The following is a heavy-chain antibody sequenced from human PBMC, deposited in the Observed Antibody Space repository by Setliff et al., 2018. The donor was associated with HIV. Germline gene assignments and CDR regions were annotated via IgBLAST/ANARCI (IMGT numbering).Heavy chain of an antibody. CDR3: ASLLVFPAGGLFDF. CDR2: INPNGDA. V-gene: IGHV4-34*01. J-gene: IGHJ4*01. Sequence: TSETLSLTCAVYGESFSGHFWTWIRQPPGKGLEWIGDINPNGDANYNYISSMKGRLTLSLDTSKNQFSLTLRSVTAADTAVYYCASLLVFPAGGLFDFWGHGNLVTVSS. D-gene: IGHD1-26*01. CDR1: GESFSGHF.